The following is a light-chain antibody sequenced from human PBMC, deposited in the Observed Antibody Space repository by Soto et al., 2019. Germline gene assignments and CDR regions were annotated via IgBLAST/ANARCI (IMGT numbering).Light chain of an antibody. CDR1: QSISSR. CDR2: DAS. V-gene: IGKV1-5*01. CDR3: QQYNSYSGYP. J-gene: IGKJ2*01. Sequence: DIQMTQSPSTLSASVGERVTITFRASQSISSRLAGYQQKPGKDPKLLIYDASIFESGVPSRFRGSGSGTEFTLSISSLQPDDFATYYCQQYNSYSGYPVGQGTKLEIK.